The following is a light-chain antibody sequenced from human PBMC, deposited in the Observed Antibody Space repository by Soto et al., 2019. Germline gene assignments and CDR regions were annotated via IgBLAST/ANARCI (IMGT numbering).Light chain of an antibody. CDR1: SSNIGAGYD. CDR2: GNS. J-gene: IGLJ3*02. Sequence: QPVLTQPPSVSGAPGQRVTISCTGSSSNIGAGYDVHWYQQLPGTAPKRLIYGNSNRPSGVPDRFSGSKSGTSAFLAITGLQAEDEADYYCQSYDSSLSGWVFGGGTKLTVL. V-gene: IGLV1-40*01. CDR3: QSYDSSLSGWV.